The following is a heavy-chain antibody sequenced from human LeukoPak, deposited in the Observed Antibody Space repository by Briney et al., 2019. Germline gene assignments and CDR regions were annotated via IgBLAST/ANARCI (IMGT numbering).Heavy chain of an antibody. Sequence: ASVKVSCKASGYTFPTSGISWVRQAPGQGLEWMGWISVYNHNTNYAQKFQGRVTITTDESTSTAYMELRSLRSDDTAAYYCARDDSSGWQRTWGQGTLVTVSS. V-gene: IGHV1-18*01. CDR1: GYTFPTSG. J-gene: IGHJ5*02. CDR2: ISVYNHNT. D-gene: IGHD6-19*01. CDR3: ARDDSSGWQRT.